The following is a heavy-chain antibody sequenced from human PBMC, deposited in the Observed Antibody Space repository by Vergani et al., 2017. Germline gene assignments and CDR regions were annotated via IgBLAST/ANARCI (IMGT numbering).Heavy chain of an antibody. J-gene: IGHJ4*02. CDR3: VKDRGASIGFDD. CDR2: LRYDGTTK. V-gene: IGHV3-30*02. CDR1: GFSFGSYV. Sequence: QVQLVESGGGVVQPGGSLLLSCAASGFSFGSYVMHWVRVRQAPGKGLEWLAYLRYDGTTKQYADSVKGRFTISRDNSKNMLYLQMDSLRPEDTAMCYCVKDRGASIGFDDWGQGTQVTVSS. D-gene: IGHD2-2*01.